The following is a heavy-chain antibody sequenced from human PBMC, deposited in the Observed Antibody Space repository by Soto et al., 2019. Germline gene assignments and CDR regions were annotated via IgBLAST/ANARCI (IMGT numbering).Heavy chain of an antibody. CDR2: IYSGGST. CDR3: AIHLKWFGELSSFDY. CDR1: GFTVSSNY. J-gene: IGHJ4*02. D-gene: IGHD3-10*01. V-gene: IGHV3-53*04. Sequence: EVQLVESGGGLVQPGGSLRLSCAASGFTVSSNYMSWVRQAPGKGLEWVSVIYSGGSTYYADSVKGRFTISRHNSKNTLYLQMNSLRAEDTAVYYCAIHLKWFGELSSFDYGGQGTLVTVSS.